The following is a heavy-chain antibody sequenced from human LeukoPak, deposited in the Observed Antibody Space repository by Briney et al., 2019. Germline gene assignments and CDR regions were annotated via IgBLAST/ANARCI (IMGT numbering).Heavy chain of an antibody. D-gene: IGHD3-9*01. Sequence: SETLSLTCTVSGGSISSYYWSWIRQPPGKGLEWIGYIYYSGSTNYNPSLKSRVTISVDTSKNQFSLKLSSVTAADTAVYYCARDLGYDILTGSAGYFDYWGQGTLVTVSS. J-gene: IGHJ4*02. CDR3: ARDLGYDILTGSAGYFDY. CDR2: IYYSGST. CDR1: GGSISSYY. V-gene: IGHV4-59*01.